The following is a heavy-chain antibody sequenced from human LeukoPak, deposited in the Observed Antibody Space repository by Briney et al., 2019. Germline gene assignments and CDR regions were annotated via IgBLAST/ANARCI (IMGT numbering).Heavy chain of an antibody. D-gene: IGHD3-22*01. Sequence: PSQTLSLTCTVSGGSISSGGYYWSWIRQHPGKGLEWIGYIYYSGSTYYNPSLKSRITISVDTSKNQFSLKLSSVTAADTAVYYCARGGDSSGDHNWFDPWGQGTLVTVSS. CDR2: IYYSGST. CDR3: ARGGDSSGDHNWFDP. V-gene: IGHV4-31*03. J-gene: IGHJ5*02. CDR1: GGSISSGGYY.